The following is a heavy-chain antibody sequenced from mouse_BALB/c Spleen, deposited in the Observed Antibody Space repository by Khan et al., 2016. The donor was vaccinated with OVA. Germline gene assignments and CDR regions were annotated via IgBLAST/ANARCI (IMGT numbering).Heavy chain of an antibody. CDR2: ITYSGNT. CDR3: ARDYGSSYLFFDY. Sequence: EVQLQESGPGLVKPSQSLSLTCTVTGYSITSDYAWNWIRQFPGNKLEWMAYITYSGNTGYNPSLKGRISITRDTSKNQFFLQFNSVTTEDTATYYCARDYGSSYLFFDYWGRGTTLTVSS. D-gene: IGHD1-1*01. CDR1: GYSITSDYA. V-gene: IGHV3-2*02. J-gene: IGHJ2*01.